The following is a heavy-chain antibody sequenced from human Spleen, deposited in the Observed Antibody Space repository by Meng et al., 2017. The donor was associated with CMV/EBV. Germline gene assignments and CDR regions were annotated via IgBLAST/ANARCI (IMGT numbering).Heavy chain of an antibody. Sequence: ASVKVSCKASGYTFTGYYMHWVRQAPGQGLEWMGWINPNSGGTNYAQKFQGRVTMTRDTSISTAYMELSRLRSDDTAVYYCAMASSLVVIATQGGFDYWGQGTLVTVSS. CDR3: AMASSLVVIATQGGFDY. CDR1: GYTFTGYY. V-gene: IGHV1-2*02. D-gene: IGHD2-2*01. J-gene: IGHJ4*02. CDR2: INPNSGGT.